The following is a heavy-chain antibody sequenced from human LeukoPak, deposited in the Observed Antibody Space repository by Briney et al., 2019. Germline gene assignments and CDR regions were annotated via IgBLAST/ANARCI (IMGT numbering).Heavy chain of an antibody. D-gene: IGHD1-26*01. Sequence: GGSLRLSCAVSEFTFSNSAMNWVRQAPGKGLEWVSYITSSSSSIYYADSVKGRFTISRDNAKNSLYLQMNSLRDEDTAVYYCARDRGSYGAADYWGQGTLVTVSS. V-gene: IGHV3-48*02. CDR2: ITSSSSSI. CDR1: EFTFSNSA. CDR3: ARDRGSYGAADY. J-gene: IGHJ4*02.